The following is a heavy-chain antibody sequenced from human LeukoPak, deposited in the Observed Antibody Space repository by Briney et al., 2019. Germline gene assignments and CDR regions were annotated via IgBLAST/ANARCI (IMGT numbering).Heavy chain of an antibody. J-gene: IGHJ5*02. CDR2: ISTSNGST. CDR3: ARVAPDALLVWFGEYDL. CDR1: DYPFTTYG. D-gene: IGHD3-10*01. Sequence: ASVTVSCKASDYPFTTYGITWVRQAPGQGLEWMGWISTSNGSTSYSERFQGRVIMTADTSTRTAYMELRVLRSDDTAVYYCARVAPDALLVWFGEYDLWGRGTLVTVSS. V-gene: IGHV1-18*01.